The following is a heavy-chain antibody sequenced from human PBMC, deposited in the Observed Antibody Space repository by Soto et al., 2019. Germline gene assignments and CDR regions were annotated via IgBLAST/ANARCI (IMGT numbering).Heavy chain of an antibody. J-gene: IGHJ6*02. V-gene: IGHV3-33*01. D-gene: IGHD3-3*01. CDR1: GFTFSSFG. CDR2: IWYDGSKK. Sequence: QVQVVESGGGVVQPGRSLRLSCAASGFTFSSFGMHWVRQAPGKGLEWVSLIWYDGSKKSYGDSVKGRFTISRDNSMNTVYWQMNSLRADDTAVYYCARDASYYSLWSGYYPSRNGMDVWGQGTTVTVSS. CDR3: ARDASYYSLWSGYYPSRNGMDV.